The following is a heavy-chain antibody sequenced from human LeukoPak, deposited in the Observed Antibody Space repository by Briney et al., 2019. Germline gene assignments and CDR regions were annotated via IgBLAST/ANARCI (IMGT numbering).Heavy chain of an antibody. CDR3: AIASIIVILPDTTQVDP. D-gene: IGHD2/OR15-2a*01. J-gene: IGHJ5*02. V-gene: IGHV3-7*01. Sequence: GGSLRLSTVASGFTFSNYWMSWVRQAPGKGLEWVANIKQDGGERYYVDSVKGRFTISRDNAKNSLYLQMNSLRAEDTAVYYCAIASIIVILPDTTQVDPCGQGTLVTVSS. CDR1: GFTFSNYW. CDR2: IKQDGGER.